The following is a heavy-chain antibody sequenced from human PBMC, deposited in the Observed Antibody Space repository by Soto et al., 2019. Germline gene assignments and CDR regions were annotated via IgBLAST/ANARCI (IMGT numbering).Heavy chain of an antibody. CDR2: FRASGDDGTT. J-gene: IGHJ4*02. V-gene: IGHV3-23*01. Sequence: EVQLLESGGGLVQPGGSLRLSCVASGFTFSSYSMSWVRQAPGKGLEWVSGFRASGDDGTTYYADSVKGRFTIPRDNYKTTNFLQMNSLRAEDTAIYYCAKKVNAGAGSQYFDYWGQGTLVTVSS. CDR1: GFTFSSYS. CDR3: AKKVNAGAGSQYFDY. D-gene: IGHD3-10*01.